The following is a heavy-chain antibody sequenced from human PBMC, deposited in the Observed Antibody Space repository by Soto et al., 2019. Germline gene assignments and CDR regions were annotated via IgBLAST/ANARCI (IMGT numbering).Heavy chain of an antibody. CDR1: GGSISSGDYY. Sequence: QVQLQESGPGLVKPSQTLSLTCTVSGGSISSGDYYWSWIRQPPGKGLEWIGYIYYSGSTYYNPSLKSRVTISVDTSKNQFSLKLSSVTAADTAVYYCARDGSYSSSWRYWYFDLWGRGTLVTVSS. CDR2: IYYSGST. V-gene: IGHV4-30-4*01. J-gene: IGHJ2*01. D-gene: IGHD6-13*01. CDR3: ARDGSYSSSWRYWYFDL.